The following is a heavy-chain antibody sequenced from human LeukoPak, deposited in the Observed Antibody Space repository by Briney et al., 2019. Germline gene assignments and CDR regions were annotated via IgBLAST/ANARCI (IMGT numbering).Heavy chain of an antibody. CDR3: ARDVGYSSSSGAFDY. Sequence: SETLSLTCAVYGGSFSGYYWSWIRQPPGKGLEWIGEINHSGSTNYNPSLKSRVTISVDTSKNQISLKLSSVTAADTAVYYCARDVGYSSSSGAFDYWGQGTLVTVYS. CDR1: GGSFSGYY. V-gene: IGHV4-34*01. D-gene: IGHD6-6*01. CDR2: INHSGST. J-gene: IGHJ4*02.